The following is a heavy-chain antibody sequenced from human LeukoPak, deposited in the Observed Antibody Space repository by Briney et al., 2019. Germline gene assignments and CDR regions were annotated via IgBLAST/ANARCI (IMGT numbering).Heavy chain of an antibody. CDR3: AKDSAMVSNYYYYMDV. V-gene: IGHV3-7*01. D-gene: IGHD5-18*01. CDR1: GFTFSSYW. CDR2: IKLDGSET. Sequence: GGSLRLSCVASGFTFSSYWMSWVRQAPGKGLEWVANIKLDGSETYYVDSVRGRFIISRDNVNNSLYLQMNNLRAEDTAVYYCAKDSAMVSNYYYYMDVWGKGTTVTISS. J-gene: IGHJ6*03.